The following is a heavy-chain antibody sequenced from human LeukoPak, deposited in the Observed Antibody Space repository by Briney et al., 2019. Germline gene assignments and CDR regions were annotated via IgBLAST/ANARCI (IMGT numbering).Heavy chain of an antibody. J-gene: IGHJ4*02. V-gene: IGHV3-30*18. Sequence: GGSLRLSCAASGFTFSSYGMHWVRQAPGKGLEWVAVISYDGSNKYYADSVKGRFTISRDNSKNTLYLQMNSLRAEDTALYFCANEVRPNDYWGRGTLVTVSS. CDR3: ANEVRPNDY. CDR1: GFTFSSYG. D-gene: IGHD4/OR15-4a*01. CDR2: ISYDGSNK.